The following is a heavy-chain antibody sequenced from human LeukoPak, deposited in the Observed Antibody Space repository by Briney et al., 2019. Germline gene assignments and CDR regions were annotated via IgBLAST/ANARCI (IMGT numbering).Heavy chain of an antibody. J-gene: IGHJ4*02. D-gene: IGHD3-22*01. V-gene: IGHV3-21*01. CDR3: ARGDDSSGYIIN. CDR1: EFTFNSYS. CDR2: ISSSSSYI. Sequence: GGSLRLSCAASEFTFNSYSMNWVRQAPGRGLEWVSSISSSSSYIYYADSVKGRFTISRDNAKNSLYLQMNSLRAEDTAVYYCARGDDSSGYIINWGQGTLVTVSS.